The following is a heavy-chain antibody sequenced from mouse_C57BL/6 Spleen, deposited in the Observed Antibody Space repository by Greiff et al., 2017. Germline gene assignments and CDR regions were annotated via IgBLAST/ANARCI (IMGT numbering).Heavy chain of an antibody. D-gene: IGHD2-4*01. CDR3: TRYDDDEGFAY. CDR2: ISSGGDYI. J-gene: IGHJ3*01. Sequence: EVKLMESGEGLVKPGGSLKLSCAASGFTFSSYAMSWVRQTPEKRLEWVAYISSGGDYIYYADTVKGRFTISRDNARNTLYLQMSSLKSEDTAMYYCTRYDDDEGFAYWGQGTLVTVSA. CDR1: GFTFSSYA. V-gene: IGHV5-9-1*02.